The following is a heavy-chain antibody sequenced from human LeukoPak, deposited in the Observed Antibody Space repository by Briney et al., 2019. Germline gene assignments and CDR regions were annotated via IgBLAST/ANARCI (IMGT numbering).Heavy chain of an antibody. CDR2: ISGSGGST. V-gene: IGHV3-23*01. J-gene: IGHJ6*03. Sequence: GGSLRLSCAASGFTFSSYAMSWVRQAPGKGLEWVSAISGSGGSTYYADSVKGRFTISRDNSKNTLYLQMNSLRAEDTAVYYCAKVDGDYGWDYYYYCYMDVWGKGTTVTVSS. CDR1: GFTFSSYA. CDR3: AKVDGDYGWDYYYYCYMDV. D-gene: IGHD4-17*01.